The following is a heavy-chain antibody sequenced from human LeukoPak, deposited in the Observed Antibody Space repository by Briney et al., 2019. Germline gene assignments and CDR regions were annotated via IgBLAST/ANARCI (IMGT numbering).Heavy chain of an antibody. Sequence: SETLSLTCTVSGGSINNYYWNWIRQPPGKGLELIGYIYYSVSGGGTNYNPSLKSRVTISADTSKNQFSLKLSSVTAADTAVYYCARGREWLRLIDYWGQGTLVTVSS. CDR3: ARGREWLRLIDY. J-gene: IGHJ4*02. CDR1: GGSINNYY. V-gene: IGHV4-59*08. CDR2: IYYSVSGGGT. D-gene: IGHD5-12*01.